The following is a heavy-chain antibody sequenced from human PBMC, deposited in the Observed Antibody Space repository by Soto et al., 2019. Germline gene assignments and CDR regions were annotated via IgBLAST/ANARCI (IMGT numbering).Heavy chain of an antibody. J-gene: IGHJ2*01. CDR2: ISASTRNT. CDR1: GYTFTNYA. Sequence: QVQLVQSGAEVKKPGASVKVSCQASGYTFTNYAISWVRQAPGRGLEWMGWISASTRNTDQAQNFQGRVTMTIDTSTNTANMELRSLRSDDTAVYYCARCYCSVGSCYACWHFDLWGRGTLVTVSS. D-gene: IGHD2-15*01. CDR3: ARCYCSVGSCYACWHFDL. V-gene: IGHV1-18*01.